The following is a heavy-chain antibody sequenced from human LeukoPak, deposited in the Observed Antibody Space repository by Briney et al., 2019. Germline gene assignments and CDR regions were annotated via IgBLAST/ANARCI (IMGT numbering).Heavy chain of an antibody. CDR2: IYTSGST. V-gene: IGHV4-4*07. Sequence: SETLSLTCTVSGGSISSYYWSWIRQPAGKGLEWIGRIYTSGSTNYNPSLKSRVTISVDTSKNQFSLKLSSVTAADTAVYYCARVNSYGRRVYFDYWGQGTLVTVSS. CDR3: ARVNSYGRRVYFDY. J-gene: IGHJ4*02. D-gene: IGHD5-18*01. CDR1: GGSISSYY.